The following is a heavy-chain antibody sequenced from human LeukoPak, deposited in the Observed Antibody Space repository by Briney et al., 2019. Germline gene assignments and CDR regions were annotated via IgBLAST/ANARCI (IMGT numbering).Heavy chain of an antibody. Sequence: GGSLRLSCAVSGFTFSSHTMTWVRQAPGKGLEWVSSISTSSTAIYYADSVKGRFTISRDNAKNALYLQMNSLRADDTAVYYCARVPSGYTLGYGYYYYYMDVWGKGTTVTISS. J-gene: IGHJ6*03. CDR1: GFTFSSHT. CDR2: ISTSSTAI. CDR3: ARVPSGYTLGYGYYYYYMDV. V-gene: IGHV3-48*04. D-gene: IGHD5-18*01.